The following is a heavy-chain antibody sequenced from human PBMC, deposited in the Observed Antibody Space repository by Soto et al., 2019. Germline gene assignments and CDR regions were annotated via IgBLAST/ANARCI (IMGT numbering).Heavy chain of an antibody. CDR3: ARRGTTGYCSGDTCYSGALDI. D-gene: IGHD2-15*01. CDR1: GGSINVNPYF. V-gene: IGHV4-39*01. J-gene: IGHJ3*02. CDR2: VYYSGRT. Sequence: PQETRPLTCSVSGGSINVNPYFRGWIRQAPEKVLYWLGNVYYSGRTNHNPSLKSRVTISIDTPKNQFSLKLSSVTAADTAVYYCARRGTTGYCSGDTCYSGALDIWGQGTMV.